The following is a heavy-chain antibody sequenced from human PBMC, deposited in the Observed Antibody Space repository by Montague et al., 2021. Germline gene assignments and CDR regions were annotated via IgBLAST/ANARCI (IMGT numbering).Heavy chain of an antibody. CDR2: TYYRSKWYN. CDR1: GDSVSSNGAT. CDR3: ARGWQKRSDP. Sequence: CAISGDSVSSNGATWNWIRQSPSRGLEWLGRTYYRSKWYNEYAISVKSRITVNPDTSKNQFSLLLNSVTPEDTAVYYCARGWQKRSDPWGQGTLVTVSS. D-gene: IGHD5-24*01. V-gene: IGHV6-1*01. J-gene: IGHJ5*02.